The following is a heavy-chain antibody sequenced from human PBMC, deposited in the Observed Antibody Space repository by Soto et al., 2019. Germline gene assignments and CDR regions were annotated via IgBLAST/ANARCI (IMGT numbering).Heavy chain of an antibody. Sequence: QVQLVQSGTEVKKPGASVKVSCQASGYSISAYYIHWVRQAPGQGLEWMGWIDPKNGGTVSAQKFQVRLTMTSDTSISTVYMDLSGLTSDDTALYYCRRDDYGIFPYWGQGSLVTVSS. CDR3: RRDDYGIFPY. D-gene: IGHD3-10*01. V-gene: IGHV1-2*02. CDR1: GYSISAYY. CDR2: IDPKNGGT. J-gene: IGHJ4*02.